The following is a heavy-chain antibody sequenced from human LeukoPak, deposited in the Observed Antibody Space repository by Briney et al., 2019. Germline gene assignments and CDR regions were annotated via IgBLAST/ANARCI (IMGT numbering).Heavy chain of an antibody. Sequence: GGSLRLSCAASGFTFSSYAMDWVRQAPGKGLEWVAVISYDGSEKYYADSVKGRFTISRDNSKNTLYLQMNSLRAEDTALYYCARGWWNPFDYWGQGTLVTVSS. CDR3: ARGWWNPFDY. J-gene: IGHJ4*02. CDR1: GFTFSSYA. D-gene: IGHD1-1*01. CDR2: ISYDGSEK. V-gene: IGHV3-30*04.